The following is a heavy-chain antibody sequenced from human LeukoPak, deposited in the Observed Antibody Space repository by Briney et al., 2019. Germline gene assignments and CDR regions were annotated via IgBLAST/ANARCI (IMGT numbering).Heavy chain of an antibody. CDR2: VYYTGGT. CDR1: GGSIDITTYY. V-gene: IGHV4-39*07. D-gene: IGHD6-13*01. J-gene: IGHJ4*02. Sequence: PSETLSLTCTVSGGSIDITTYYWGWIRQPPGKGLDWIGSVYYTGGTYYNPSLMSRVTISLDTSKNQFSLKLNSMTSADTAVYYCARERAAGNPSHFDYWGQGTLVTVSS. CDR3: ARERAAGNPSHFDY.